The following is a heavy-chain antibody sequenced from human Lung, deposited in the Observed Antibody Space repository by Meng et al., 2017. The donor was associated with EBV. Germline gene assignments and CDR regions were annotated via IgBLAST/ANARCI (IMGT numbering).Heavy chain of an antibody. J-gene: IGHJ4*02. CDR2: IRSKANNYTT. V-gene: IGHV3-73*02. Sequence: EVELVESGGGLGQPCGYLKLPCAASGFPFSGSAMHWVRQASGKGLEWVGRIRSKANNYTTSFGASVEGRFTISRDDSNNTAYLQMNSLRAEDTALYYCARDRFMMVTGEALDYWGQGTLVTVSS. D-gene: IGHD3-22*01. CDR1: GFPFSGSA. CDR3: ARDRFMMVTGEALDY.